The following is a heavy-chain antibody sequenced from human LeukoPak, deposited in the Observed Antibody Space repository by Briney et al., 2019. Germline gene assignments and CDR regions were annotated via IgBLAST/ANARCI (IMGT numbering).Heavy chain of an antibody. CDR2: IYYSGST. CDR3: ARGFNPWYFDL. CDR1: GGSIGSYY. V-gene: IGHV4-59*01. Sequence: SETLSLTCTVSGGSIGSYYWSWIRQPPGKGLEWIGYIYYSGSTDYNPSLRGRVTISVDTSKTQFSLKLSSVTAADTALYYCARGFNPWYFDLWGRGTLVTVSS. J-gene: IGHJ2*01. D-gene: IGHD3-3*01.